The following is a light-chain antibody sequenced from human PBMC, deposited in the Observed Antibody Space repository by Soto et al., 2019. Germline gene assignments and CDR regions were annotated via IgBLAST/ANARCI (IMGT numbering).Light chain of an antibody. CDR2: EVR. V-gene: IGLV2-14*01. J-gene: IGLJ2*01. Sequence: QSVLTQPASVSGSPGRSITISCSGTSRDVGAYNLVSWYQQFPGKGPKLLIYEVRHRPSGVSYRFSGSKSGNTASLTISSLLPEDEAVYFCSSFSSRNALVFGGGTK. CDR1: SRDVGAYNL. CDR3: SSFSSRNALV.